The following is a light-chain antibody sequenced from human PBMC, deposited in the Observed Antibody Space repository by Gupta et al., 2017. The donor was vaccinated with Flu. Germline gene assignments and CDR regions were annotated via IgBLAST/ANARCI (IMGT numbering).Light chain of an antibody. CDR3: CSYAGSYTLV. CDR2: DVT. J-gene: IGLJ2*01. CDR1: SSDIGYYNY. Sequence: QFALTQPRPVSGSPGQSVTISCTGTSSDIGYYNYVSWFQQHPGKAPKLMIYDVTKRPSGVPDRFSGSKSGNTASLTISGLQAEDEADYYCCSYAGSYTLVFGGGTKLTVL. V-gene: IGLV2-11*01.